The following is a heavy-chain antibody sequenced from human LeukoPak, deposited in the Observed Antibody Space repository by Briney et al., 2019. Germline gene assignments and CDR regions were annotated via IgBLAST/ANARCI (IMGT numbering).Heavy chain of an antibody. D-gene: IGHD3-9*01. J-gene: IGHJ3*02. V-gene: IGHV3-30*04. CDR2: IGYDGIHK. Sequence: GGSLRLSCTTSGFIFNRHAFHWVRQAPGKGLEWVAVIGYDGIHKYYADSVKGRFTISRDNAKNSLYLQMNSLRAEDTAVYYCARVYDILTGYYKHDAFDIWGQGTMVTVSS. CDR1: GFIFNRHA. CDR3: ARVYDILTGYYKHDAFDI.